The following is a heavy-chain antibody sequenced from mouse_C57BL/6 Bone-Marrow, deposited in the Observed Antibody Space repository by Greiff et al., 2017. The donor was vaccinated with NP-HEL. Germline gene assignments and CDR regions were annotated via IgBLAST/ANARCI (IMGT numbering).Heavy chain of an antibody. Sequence: SGAELVRPGASVKLSCTASGFNIKDDYMHWVKQRPEQGLEWIGWIDPENGDTEYASKFQGKATITADTSSNTAYLQLSSLTSEDTAVYYCTTNDYDGAWFAYWGQGTLVTVSA. V-gene: IGHV14-4*01. J-gene: IGHJ3*01. D-gene: IGHD2-4*01. CDR2: IDPENGDT. CDR1: GFNIKDDY. CDR3: TTNDYDGAWFAY.